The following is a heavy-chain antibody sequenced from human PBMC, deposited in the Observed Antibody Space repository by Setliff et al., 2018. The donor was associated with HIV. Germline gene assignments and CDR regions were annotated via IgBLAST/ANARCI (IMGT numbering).Heavy chain of an antibody. J-gene: IGHJ6*02. CDR2: SSTYSDEA. V-gene: IGHV1-18*01. Sequence: ASAKVSCKASGGTFSSYGISWVRQAPGQGLEWKGWSSTYSDEARDAENLQGRVTMTTDTSTSTAYMELRSLRFDDTAVYYCARDVEHMMDVWGQGTTVTVSS. CDR1: GGTFSSYG. CDR3: ARDVEHMMDV.